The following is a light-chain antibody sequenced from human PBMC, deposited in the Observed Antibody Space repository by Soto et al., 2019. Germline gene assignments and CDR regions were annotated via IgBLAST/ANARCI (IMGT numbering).Light chain of an antibody. CDR1: SSDVGGYNY. CDR3: SSYTTSSTLV. Sequence: QSALTQPASVSGSPGQSIAISCTGTSSDVGGYNYVSWYQQHPGTAPKLMIYDVNDRPSGVSNRFSGSKSGNTASLTISGLQAEDEADYYCSSYTTSSTLVFGGGTQLTVL. J-gene: IGLJ2*01. V-gene: IGLV2-14*01. CDR2: DVN.